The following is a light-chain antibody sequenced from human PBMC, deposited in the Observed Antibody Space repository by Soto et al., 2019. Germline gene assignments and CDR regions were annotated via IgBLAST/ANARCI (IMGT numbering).Light chain of an antibody. CDR3: QQLSKWPPIP. J-gene: IGKJ5*01. CDR1: PSFLFSSNKKTY. CDR2: WAS. Sequence: DVGLTQTPAYLALSMGERVTINCKSIPSFLFSSNKKTYLAWYQQRPGQPPKLLIYWASSRESGVPDRFTGSGSGTDFTLSISSLQAEDVAVYYCQQLSKWPPIPFGQGTRLAI. V-gene: IGKV4-1*01.